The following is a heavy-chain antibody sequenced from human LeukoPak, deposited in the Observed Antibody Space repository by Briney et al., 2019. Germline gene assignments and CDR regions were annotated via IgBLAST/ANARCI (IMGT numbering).Heavy chain of an antibody. CDR2: ISGSGRST. J-gene: IGHJ4*02. D-gene: IGHD1-26*01. Sequence: GGSLRLSCAASGFIFSSYAMGWVRQAAGEGLEWVSVISGSGRSTYYADSVKGRFTVSRDNSKNTLYLRMNSLRAEDTAVYYCAKLGWELLSLFDSWGQGTLVTVSS. V-gene: IGHV3-23*01. CDR1: GFIFSSYA. CDR3: AKLGWELLSLFDS.